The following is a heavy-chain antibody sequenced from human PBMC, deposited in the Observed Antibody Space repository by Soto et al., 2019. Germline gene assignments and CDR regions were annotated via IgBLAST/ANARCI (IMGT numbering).Heavy chain of an antibody. V-gene: IGHV4-39*01. CDR2: IYYSGST. CDR1: GGSISSSSYY. CDR3: ARLGRTGALDY. D-gene: IGHD7-27*01. Sequence: QLQLQESGPGLVKPSETLSLTCTVSGGSISSSSYYWGWIRQPPGKGLEWIGSIYYSGSTYYNPSLKSRVTISVDTSKNQFSLKLSSVTAADTAVYYCARLGRTGALDYWGQGTLVTVSS. J-gene: IGHJ4*02.